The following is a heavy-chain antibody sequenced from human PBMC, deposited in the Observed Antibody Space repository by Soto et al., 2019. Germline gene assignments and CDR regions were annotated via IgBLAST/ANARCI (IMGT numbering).Heavy chain of an antibody. D-gene: IGHD3-3*01. CDR2: IYYSGRT. V-gene: IGHV4-59*01. CDR1: GGSISSYY. CDR3: ARDELRFLEWLGYGMDV. Sequence: SETLSLTCTVSGGSISSYYWSWIRQPPGKGLEWICYIYYSGRTNYNPSLKSRVTISVDTSKNQFSLKLISVTAADTAGYYCARDELRFLEWLGYGMDVWGQGTTVTVS. J-gene: IGHJ6*02.